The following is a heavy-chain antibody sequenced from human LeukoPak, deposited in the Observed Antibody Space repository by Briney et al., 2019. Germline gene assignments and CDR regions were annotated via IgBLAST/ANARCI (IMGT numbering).Heavy chain of an antibody. D-gene: IGHD3-10*01. J-gene: IGHJ4*02. V-gene: IGHV3-21*04. CDR1: GFTFEDHG. CDR3: VRGCFGELLFDH. Sequence: PGGSLRLSCAASGFTFEDHGMSWVRQPPGKGLEWVSCISSSSSHIYYADSVKGRFTISRDNAKNSLYLQMNSLRAEDTALYYCVRGCFGELLFDHWGQGTLVSVPS. CDR2: ISSSSSHI.